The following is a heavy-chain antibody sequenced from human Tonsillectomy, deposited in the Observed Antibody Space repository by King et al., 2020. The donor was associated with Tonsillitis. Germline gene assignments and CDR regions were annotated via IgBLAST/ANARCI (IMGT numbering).Heavy chain of an antibody. CDR3: ARTKGPPPGYSSSFSQHPDYYGMDV. CDR2: IYPGDSDT. CDR1: GYSFTSYW. V-gene: IGHV5-51*01. D-gene: IGHD6-13*01. J-gene: IGHJ6*02. Sequence: QLVQSGAEVKKPGESLKISCKGSGYSFTSYWIGWVRQMPGKGLEWMGIIYPGDSDTRYSPSFQGQVTISADKSISTAYLQWSRLKASETAMYYCARTKGPPPGYSSSFSQHPDYYGMDVWGQGTTVTVSS.